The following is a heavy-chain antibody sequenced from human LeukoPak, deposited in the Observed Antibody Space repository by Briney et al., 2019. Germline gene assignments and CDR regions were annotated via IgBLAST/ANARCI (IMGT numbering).Heavy chain of an antibody. D-gene: IGHD6-19*01. CDR2: TYYRSKWYN. CDR3: ARADWYSSGWYRVDAFDI. V-gene: IGHV6-1*01. J-gene: IGHJ3*02. CDR1: GDSVSSNSAA. Sequence: SQTLSLTCAISGDSVSSNSAAWNWIRQSPSRGLEWLGRTYYRSKWYNDYAVSVKSRITINPDTSKNQFSLQLNSVTPEDTAVYYCARADWYSSGWYRVDAFDIWGQGTMVTVSS.